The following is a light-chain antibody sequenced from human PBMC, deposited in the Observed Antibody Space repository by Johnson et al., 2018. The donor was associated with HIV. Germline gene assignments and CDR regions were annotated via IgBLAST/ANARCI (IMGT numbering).Light chain of an antibody. CDR1: SSNIGNNF. CDR2: DNN. V-gene: IGLV1-51*01. CDR3: GTWATSLSTGGV. J-gene: IGLJ1*01. Sequence: QSVLTQPPSVSAAPGQKVTISCSGSSSNIGNNFVSWYQHLPGTTPKLLIYDNNKRPSGIPDRFSGAKSGTSATLGITGLQTGDEADYYCGTWATSLSTGGVFGTGTKVTVL.